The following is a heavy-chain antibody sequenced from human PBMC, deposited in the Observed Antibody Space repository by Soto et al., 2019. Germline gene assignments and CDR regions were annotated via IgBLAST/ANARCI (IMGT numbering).Heavy chain of an antibody. CDR2: INHSGST. D-gene: IGHD3-22*01. CDR1: GGSFSGYY. Sequence: SETLSLTCAVYGGSFSGYYWTWIRQPPGTGLEWIGEINHSGSTNYNPSLKSRVTISVDTSKNQFSLKLTSVTAADTAVYYCARVRGYRTVYYGMDVWGQGTTVTVSS. CDR3: ARVRGYRTVYYGMDV. J-gene: IGHJ6*02. V-gene: IGHV4-34*01.